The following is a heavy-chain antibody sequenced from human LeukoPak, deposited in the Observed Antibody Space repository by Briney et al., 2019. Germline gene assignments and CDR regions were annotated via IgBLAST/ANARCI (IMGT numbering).Heavy chain of an antibody. D-gene: IGHD5-18*01. V-gene: IGHV4-34*01. Sequence: SETLSLTCAVYGGSFSGYYWSWIRQPPGKGLEWIGEINHSGSTNYNPSLKSRVTISVDTSKNQFSLKLSSVTAADTAVYYCARGRQLWPAPYYYMDVWGKGNTATVSS. J-gene: IGHJ6*03. CDR3: ARGRQLWPAPYYYMDV. CDR2: INHSGST. CDR1: GGSFSGYY.